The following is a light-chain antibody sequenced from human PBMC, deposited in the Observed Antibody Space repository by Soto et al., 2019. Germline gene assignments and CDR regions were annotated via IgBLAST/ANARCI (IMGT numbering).Light chain of an antibody. Sequence: IVVSQSTTTLSVSPGQSATLSFWASQCISSNLAWYQQKAGQAPRLLIHGASTRATGIPARFSGSGSGTEFTLTINSLQSEDFAVYFCQQYNNWPTFGQGTRLEI. J-gene: IGKJ5*01. V-gene: IGKV3-15*01. CDR2: GAS. CDR3: QQYNNWPT. CDR1: QCISSN.